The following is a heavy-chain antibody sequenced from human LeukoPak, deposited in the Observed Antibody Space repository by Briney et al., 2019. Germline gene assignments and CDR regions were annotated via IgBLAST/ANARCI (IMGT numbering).Heavy chain of an antibody. Sequence: PGGSLRLSCAASGFTFSDYYMSWIRQAPGKGLEWVSYISSSGSTIYYADSVKGRFTISRDNAKNSLYLQMNSLRAEDTAVYYCARARRAATPAYYYYMDVWGKGTTVTVSS. D-gene: IGHD6-13*01. CDR2: ISSSGSTI. V-gene: IGHV3-11*04. CDR3: ARARRAATPAYYYYMDV. CDR1: GFTFSDYY. J-gene: IGHJ6*03.